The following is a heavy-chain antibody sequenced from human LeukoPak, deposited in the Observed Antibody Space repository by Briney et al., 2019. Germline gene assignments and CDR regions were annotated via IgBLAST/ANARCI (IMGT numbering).Heavy chain of an antibody. CDR1: GGSISSYY. J-gene: IGHJ4*02. CDR3: ARGLSRGFDN. CDR2: IYYSGST. Sequence: SETLSLTCTGSGGSISSYYWSWIRQPPGKGLEWIGYIYYSGSTNYNPSLKSRVTISVDTSKNQFSLKLSSVTAADTAVYFCARGLSRGFDNWGQGTLVTVSS. V-gene: IGHV4-59*08.